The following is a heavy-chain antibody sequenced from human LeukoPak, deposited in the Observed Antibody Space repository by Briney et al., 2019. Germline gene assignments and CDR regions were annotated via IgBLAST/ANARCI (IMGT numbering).Heavy chain of an antibody. CDR2: IYPGDSDT. D-gene: IGHD2-2*01. J-gene: IGHJ4*02. V-gene: IGHV5-51*01. CDR3: ARQAIGYCSSTSCYATYLDY. CDR1: GYSFTSYW. Sequence: GESLKISCKGSGYSFTSYWIGWVRQMPGKGLEWMGIIYPGDSDTRYSPSFQGQVTISADKSISTAYLQWSSLKASDTAMYYCARQAIGYCSSTSCYATYLDYSGKGTLVTVSS.